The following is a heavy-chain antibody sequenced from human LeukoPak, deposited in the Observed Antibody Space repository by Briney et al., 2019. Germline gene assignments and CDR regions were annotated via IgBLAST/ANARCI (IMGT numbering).Heavy chain of an antibody. Sequence: GASVKVSCKASGYTFTSYGISWVRLAPGQGLEWMGWISAYNGNTNYAQKLQGRVTMTTDTSTSTAYMELRSLRSGDTAVYYCARAPPSCSGGSCFSNLDLDYWGQGTLVTVSS. V-gene: IGHV1-18*01. CDR2: ISAYNGNT. CDR1: GYTFTSYG. J-gene: IGHJ4*02. D-gene: IGHD2-15*01. CDR3: ARAPPSCSGGSCFSNLDLDY.